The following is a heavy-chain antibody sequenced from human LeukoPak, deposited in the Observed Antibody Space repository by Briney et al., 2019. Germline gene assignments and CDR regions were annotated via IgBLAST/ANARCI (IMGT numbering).Heavy chain of an antibody. CDR3: ARDKYYYGSGSSNWFDP. Sequence: GGSLRLSCAASGFTFSSYWMHWVRQAPGKGLVWVSRINSDGSSTSYADSVKGRFTISRYNAKNTLYLQMNSLRAEDTAVYYCARDKYYYGSGSSNWFDPWGQGTLVTVSS. J-gene: IGHJ5*02. CDR2: INSDGSST. D-gene: IGHD3-10*01. V-gene: IGHV3-74*01. CDR1: GFTFSSYW.